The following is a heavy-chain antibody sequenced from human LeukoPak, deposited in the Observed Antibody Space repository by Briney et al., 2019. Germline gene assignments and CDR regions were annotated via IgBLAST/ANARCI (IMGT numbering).Heavy chain of an antibody. CDR3: AKVRYCSGGCCYFYNAMDV. J-gene: IGHJ6*02. Sequence: GRSLRLSCAASGFFVTTYGIHWVRQAPGKGLEWVAVISRDESNKYYGDSVKGRFTISRDNSKNTLYLHMNSLRAEDTAVYYCAKVRYCSGGCCYFYNAMDVWGQGTTVTVSS. V-gene: IGHV3-30*18. CDR2: ISRDESNK. D-gene: IGHD2-15*01. CDR1: GFFVTTYG.